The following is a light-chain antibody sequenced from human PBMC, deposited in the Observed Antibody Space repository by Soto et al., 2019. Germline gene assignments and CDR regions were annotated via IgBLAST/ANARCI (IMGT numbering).Light chain of an antibody. CDR2: AAS. CDR3: QQRYSTPIT. Sequence: DLQMTQSPSSLSASVGDRVTITCRASQSISSNLNWYQQKPGKAPKLLIYAASSLQSGVPSRFSGSGSGTDFPLTISSLQPEDFATYYCQQRYSTPITFGQGTRLEIK. J-gene: IGKJ5*01. CDR1: QSISSN. V-gene: IGKV1-39*01.